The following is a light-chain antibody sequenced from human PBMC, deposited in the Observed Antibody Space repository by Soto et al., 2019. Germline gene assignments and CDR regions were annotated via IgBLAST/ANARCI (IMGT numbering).Light chain of an antibody. CDR3: ATWDDGLSGVV. CDR2: TNN. V-gene: IGLV1-47*02. J-gene: IGLJ2*01. CDR1: TSNIGIND. Sequence: QSVLTQSPSASGTPGQTVTISCSGSTSNIGINDVAWYQHLPGAAPRLLIYTNNLRPSGVPDRFSGSKSGTSASLAISGLRSEDEADYYCATWDDGLSGVVFGGGTKVTVL.